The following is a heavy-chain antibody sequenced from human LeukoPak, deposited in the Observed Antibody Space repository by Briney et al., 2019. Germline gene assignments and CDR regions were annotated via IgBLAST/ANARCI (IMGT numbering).Heavy chain of an antibody. CDR3: ARVKDSRTAGDYYYGMDV. D-gene: IGHD6-13*01. J-gene: IGHJ6*02. CDR2: IWYDGSNK. CDR1: GFTFSSYG. Sequence: GGSLRLSCAASGFTFSSYGMHWVRQAPGKGLEWVAVIWYDGSNKYYADSVKSRFTISRDNSKNTLYLQMNSLRAEDTAVYYCARVKDSRTAGDYYYGMDVWGQGTTVTVSS. V-gene: IGHV3-33*01.